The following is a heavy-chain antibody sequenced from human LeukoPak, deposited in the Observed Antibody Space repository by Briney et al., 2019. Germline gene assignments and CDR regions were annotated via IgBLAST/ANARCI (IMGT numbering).Heavy chain of an antibody. CDR2: ISYVGSNK. J-gene: IGHJ6*03. V-gene: IGHV3-30-3*01. Sequence: GRSLRLSCAASGFTFSSYAMHWVRQAPGKGLEWVAVISYVGSNKYYADSVKGRFTISRDNSKNTLYLQMNSLRAEDTAVYYCARAPGNCYDSSGLAWTVYYYYYMDVWGKGTTVTVSS. CDR3: ARAPGNCYDSSGLAWTVYYYYYMDV. D-gene: IGHD3-22*01. CDR1: GFTFSSYA.